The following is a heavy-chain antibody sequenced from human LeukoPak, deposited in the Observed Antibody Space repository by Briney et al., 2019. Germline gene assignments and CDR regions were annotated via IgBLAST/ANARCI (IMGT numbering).Heavy chain of an antibody. J-gene: IGHJ4*02. CDR3: ARVGGDYALSY. Sequence: SVKVSCKASGGTFSSYAISWVRQAPGQGLEWMGGIIPIFGTANYAQNFQGRVTMTRNTSISTAYMELSSLRSEDTAVYYCARVGGDYALSYWGQGTLVTVSS. V-gene: IGHV1-69*05. CDR2: IIPIFGTA. CDR1: GGTFSSYA. D-gene: IGHD4-17*01.